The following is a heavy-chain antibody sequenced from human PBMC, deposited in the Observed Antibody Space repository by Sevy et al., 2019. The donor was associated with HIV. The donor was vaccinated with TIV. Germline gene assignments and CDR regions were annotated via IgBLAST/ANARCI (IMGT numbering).Heavy chain of an antibody. CDR3: ATSVLRFLEWLFPFDY. CDR2: ISGSGGST. J-gene: IGHJ4*02. D-gene: IGHD3-3*01. V-gene: IGHV3-23*01. CDR1: GFTFSSYA. Sequence: GGSLRLSCAASGFTFSSYAMSWVRQAPGKGLEWVSAISGSGGSTYYADSVKGRFTISRDNSKNTLYLQMNSLRAEDTAVYYCATSVLRFLEWLFPFDYWGQGTLVTASS.